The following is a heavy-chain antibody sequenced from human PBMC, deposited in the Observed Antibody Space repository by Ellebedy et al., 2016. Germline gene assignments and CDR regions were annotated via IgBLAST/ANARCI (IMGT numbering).Heavy chain of an antibody. D-gene: IGHD2-2*01. J-gene: IGHJ6*02. V-gene: IGHV4-34*01. CDR2: INHSGST. CDR1: GGSFSGYY. CDR3: ARDCKIRVPAAQTAYYYYYGMDV. Sequence: SETLSLXXAVYGGSFSGYYWSWIRQPPGKGLEWIGEINHSGSTNYNPSLKSRVTISVDTSKNQFSLKLSSVTAADTAVYYCARDCKIRVPAAQTAYYYYYGMDVWGQGTTVTVSS.